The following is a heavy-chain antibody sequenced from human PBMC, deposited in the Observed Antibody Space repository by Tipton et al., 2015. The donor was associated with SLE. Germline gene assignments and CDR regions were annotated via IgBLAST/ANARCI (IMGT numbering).Heavy chain of an antibody. J-gene: IGHJ4*02. CDR2: INHSGST. Sequence: TLSLTCAVYGGSFSGYYWSWIRQPPGKGLEWIGEINHSGSTNYNPSLKSRVTISVDTSKNQFSLKLGSVTAADTAVYYCARGLYYDYVWGSYRPVYFDYWGQGTLVTVSS. CDR1: GGSFSGYY. D-gene: IGHD3-16*02. CDR3: ARGLYYDYVWGSYRPVYFDY. V-gene: IGHV4-34*01.